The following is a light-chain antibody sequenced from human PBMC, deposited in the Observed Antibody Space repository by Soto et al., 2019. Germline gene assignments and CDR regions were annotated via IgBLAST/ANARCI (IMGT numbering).Light chain of an antibody. CDR2: GAS. CDR3: QQYGSSGT. V-gene: IGKV3-20*01. Sequence: EIVMTQSPVTLSVSPGERATLSCRASQSVSNNYLAWYQQKPGQAPRLLIYGASNRATGIPDRFSGSGSGTDFTLTISRLEPEDFAVYYCQQYGSSGTFGQGTKVGIK. J-gene: IGKJ1*01. CDR1: QSVSNNY.